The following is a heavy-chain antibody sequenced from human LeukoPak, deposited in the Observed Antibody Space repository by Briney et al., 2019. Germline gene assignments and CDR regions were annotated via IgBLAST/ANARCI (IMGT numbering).Heavy chain of an antibody. V-gene: IGHV3-23*01. CDR2: ISASGSAT. D-gene: IGHD1-26*01. CDR1: GFIFSNYG. CDR3: ARAGVGAIYYFDY. Sequence: GGSLRLSCAASGFIFSNYGMNWVRQAPGKGLERVAAISASGSATSYADSVRGRFTISRDNSKSTTYLQMNSLRVEDTAVYYCARAGVGAIYYFDYWGQGTLVTVSS. J-gene: IGHJ4*02.